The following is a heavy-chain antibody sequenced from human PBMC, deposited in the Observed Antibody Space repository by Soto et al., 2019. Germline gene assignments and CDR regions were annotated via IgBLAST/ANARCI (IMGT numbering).Heavy chain of an antibody. D-gene: IGHD3-22*01. CDR1: GYTFTSYY. CDR2: INPSGGST. Sequence: QVQLVQSGAEVKKPGASVKVSCKASGYTFTSYYMHWVRQAPGQGLEWMGIINPSGGSTSYAQKFQGRVTMTRDTSTSTVYMELSSLRSEDTAVYYCARDYHDSSGNYYYGMDVWGQGTTVTVSS. J-gene: IGHJ6*02. CDR3: ARDYHDSSGNYYYGMDV. V-gene: IGHV1-46*01.